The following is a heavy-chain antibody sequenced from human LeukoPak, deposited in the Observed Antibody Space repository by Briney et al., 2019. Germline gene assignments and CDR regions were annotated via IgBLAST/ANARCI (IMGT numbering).Heavy chain of an antibody. V-gene: IGHV1-69*05. CDR3: ARGVTTVVTPYNWFDP. CDR2: IIPIFGTA. Sequence: SVNVSCKASGGTFSSYAISWVRQAPGQGLEWMGGIIPIFGTANYAQKFQGRVTITTDESTSTAYMELSSLRSEDTAVYYCARGVTTVVTPYNWFDPWGQGTLVTVSS. J-gene: IGHJ5*02. CDR1: GGTFSSYA. D-gene: IGHD4-23*01.